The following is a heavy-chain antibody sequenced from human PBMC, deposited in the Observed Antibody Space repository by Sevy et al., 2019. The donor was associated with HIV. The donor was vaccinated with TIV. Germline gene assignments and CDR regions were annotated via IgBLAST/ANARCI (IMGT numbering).Heavy chain of an antibody. D-gene: IGHD3-22*01. CDR2: ISYDGSNK. Sequence: GGSLRLSCAASGFTFSSYGMHWVRQAPGKGLEWVAVISYDGSNKYYADSVKGRFTISRDNSKNTRYLQMNSLRAEDTAVYYCARARDYYDSSGYYYYFDYWGQGTLVTVSS. J-gene: IGHJ4*02. CDR3: ARARDYYDSSGYYYYFDY. V-gene: IGHV3-30*03. CDR1: GFTFSSYG.